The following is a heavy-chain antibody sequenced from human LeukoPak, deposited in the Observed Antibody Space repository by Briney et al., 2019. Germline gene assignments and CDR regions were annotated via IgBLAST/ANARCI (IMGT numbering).Heavy chain of an antibody. CDR2: ISWNSGNI. D-gene: IGHD1-1*01. CDR1: GFTFDDYA. J-gene: IGHJ3*01. V-gene: IGHV3-9*01. CDR3: AKDNSGFNWNDLLPDAFDV. Sequence: PGWSLTLSCAAFGFTFDDYALHWVRQAPGKGLEWVSGISWNSGNIDYADSVKGRFTISRDNAKNSLYLQMNSLRTEDTAFYYCAKDNSGFNWNDLLPDAFDVWGHGTMVTVSS.